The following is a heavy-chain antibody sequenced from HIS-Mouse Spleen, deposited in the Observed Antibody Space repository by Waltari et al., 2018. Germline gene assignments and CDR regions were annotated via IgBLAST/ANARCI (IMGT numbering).Heavy chain of an antibody. CDR1: GFTFSSYG. Sequence: QVQLVESGGGVVQPGRSLRLSCAASGFTFSSYGMYWVRQAPGKGLEWVAVISYDGSNKYYADSVKGRFTISRDNSKNTLYLQMNSLRAEDTAVYYCAKEVAGTFDYWGQGTLVTASS. CDR2: ISYDGSNK. J-gene: IGHJ4*02. D-gene: IGHD3-10*01. CDR3: AKEVAGTFDY. V-gene: IGHV3-30*18.